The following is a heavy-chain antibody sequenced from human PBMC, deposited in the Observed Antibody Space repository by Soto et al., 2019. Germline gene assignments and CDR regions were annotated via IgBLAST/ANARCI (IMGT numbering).Heavy chain of an antibody. CDR1: GFIFGSKF. CDR2: INPDGSST. D-gene: IGHD1-20*01. V-gene: IGHV3-74*01. J-gene: IGHJ5*02. CDR3: EGYNWTPLPAT. Sequence: EVHLVESGGGLVQPGGSLRLSCAASGFIFGSKFMYWVRQAPGKGLVWVSRINPDGSSTAYPDSVKGRFTISRDNAKNTLCRQRTGLEAGERAWYSVEGYNWTPLPATWGRGTLVTASS.